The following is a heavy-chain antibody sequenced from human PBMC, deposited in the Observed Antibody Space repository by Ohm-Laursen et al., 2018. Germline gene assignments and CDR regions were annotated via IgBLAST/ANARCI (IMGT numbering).Heavy chain of an antibody. J-gene: IGHJ6*02. CDR3: AKGVVEQQLVRRYYYAMDV. V-gene: IGHV3-72*01. CDR1: GFTFSDHY. Sequence: GSLRLSCAASGFTFSDHYMEWVRQAPGKGLEWVGRSRNKANSYTAEYAASVKGRFTISRDNSKNTLYLQMNSLRAEDTAIYYCAKGVVEQQLVRRYYYAMDVWGQGTTVTVSS. CDR2: SRNKANSYTA. D-gene: IGHD6-13*01.